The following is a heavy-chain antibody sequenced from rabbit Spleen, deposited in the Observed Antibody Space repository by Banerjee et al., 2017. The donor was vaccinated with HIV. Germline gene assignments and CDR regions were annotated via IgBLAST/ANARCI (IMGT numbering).Heavy chain of an antibody. V-gene: IGHV1S45*01. CDR3: ASSGAGSSYAFGL. CDR2: MNTNSGNT. CDR1: GFSCYYKCV. D-gene: IGHD8-1*01. Sequence: QEQLVESGGGLVQPGGSLTLSCKASGFSCYYKCVMCWVRQAPGKGLQWIGCMNTNSGNTVYATWAKGRFTISKTSSTTVTLQMTSLTAADTATYFCASSGAGSSYAFGLWGPGTLVTVS. J-gene: IGHJ4*01.